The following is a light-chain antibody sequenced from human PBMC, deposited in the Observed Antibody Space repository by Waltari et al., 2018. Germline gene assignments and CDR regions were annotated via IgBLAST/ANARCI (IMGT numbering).Light chain of an antibody. Sequence: QSALTQPRSVSGSPGQSVTISCTGTSSDVGGYDYVSWYQQHPGKAPQLVIYDVNQRPSGVPDRFSGSKSGNTASLPISGLQAEDEADYYCCSYAGRYTYVFGTGTKVTVL. CDR1: SSDVGGYDY. CDR2: DVN. CDR3: CSYAGRYTYV. J-gene: IGLJ1*01. V-gene: IGLV2-11*01.